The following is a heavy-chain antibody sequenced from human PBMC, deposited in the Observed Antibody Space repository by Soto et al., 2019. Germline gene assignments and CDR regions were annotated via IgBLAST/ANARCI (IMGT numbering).Heavy chain of an antibody. CDR2: IKQDGSEK. D-gene: IGHD3-16*02. V-gene: IGHV3-7*01. CDR1: GFTFSIYG. CDR3: ARDDYDYVWGSYRRNWFDP. J-gene: IGHJ5*02. Sequence: GGSLRLSCAAPGFTFSIYGMHWVRQAPGKGLEWVANIKQDGSEKYYVDSVKGRFTISRDNAKNSLHLQMNSLRAEDTAVYYCARDDYDYVWGSYRRNWFDPWGQGTLVTVSS.